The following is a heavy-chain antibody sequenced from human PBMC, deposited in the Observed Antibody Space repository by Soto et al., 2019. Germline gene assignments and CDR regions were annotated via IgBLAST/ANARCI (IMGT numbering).Heavy chain of an antibody. J-gene: IGHJ6*02. Sequence: PGGSLRLSCAASGFTFSDYYMSWIRQAPGKGLEWVSYISSSSSYTNYADSVKGRFTISRDNAKNSLYLQMNSLRAEDTAVYYCARTSITMIVVVDYGMDVWGQGTTVTVSS. CDR2: ISSSSSYT. CDR1: GFTFSDYY. CDR3: ARTSITMIVVVDYGMDV. V-gene: IGHV3-11*06. D-gene: IGHD3-22*01.